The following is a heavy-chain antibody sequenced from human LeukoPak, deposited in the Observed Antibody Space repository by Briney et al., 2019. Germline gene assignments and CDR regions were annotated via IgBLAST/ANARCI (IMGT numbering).Heavy chain of an antibody. V-gene: IGHV3-23*01. J-gene: IGHJ4*02. CDR1: GFTFSSYA. D-gene: IGHD2-15*01. Sequence: GGSLRLSCAASGFTFSSYAMHWVRQAPGKGLEWVSTLSGGGGYTFYTDSVKGRFTISRDNSKNTLYLQMNTLKAEDTAVYYCAKGGYCSGGSCIPFDYWGPGTLVTVSS. CDR3: AKGGYCSGGSCIPFDY. CDR2: LSGGGGYT.